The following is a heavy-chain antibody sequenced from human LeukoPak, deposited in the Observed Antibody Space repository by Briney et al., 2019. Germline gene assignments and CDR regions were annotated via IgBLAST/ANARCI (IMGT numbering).Heavy chain of an antibody. D-gene: IGHD3-22*01. CDR3: AKRTRYYYDSSGGDY. V-gene: IGHV3-23*01. Sequence: PGGSLRLSCAASGFTFSSYAMSWVRQAPGKGLEWVSAISGSGGSTYYADSVKGRFTISRDNSKNTLCLQMNSLRAEDTAVYYCAKRTRYYYDSSGGDYWGQGTLVTVSS. CDR1: GFTFSSYA. J-gene: IGHJ4*02. CDR2: ISGSGGST.